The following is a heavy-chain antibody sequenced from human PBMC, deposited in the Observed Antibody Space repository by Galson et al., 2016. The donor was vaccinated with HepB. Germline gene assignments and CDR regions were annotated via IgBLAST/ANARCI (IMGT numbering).Heavy chain of an antibody. CDR2: ISGDGLTT. CDR1: GFTFSFSAYG. Sequence: SLRLSCAASGFTFSFSAYGMHWVRQAPGKGLEYVSAISGDGLTTYYADSVKGRFTISRDNSKNTPSLQMSGLRTGDTAVYYCVKDRVLHYPSGRGDYWGQGTLVTVSS. D-gene: IGHD3-10*01. V-gene: IGHV3-64D*06. J-gene: IGHJ4*02. CDR3: VKDRVLHYPSGRGDY.